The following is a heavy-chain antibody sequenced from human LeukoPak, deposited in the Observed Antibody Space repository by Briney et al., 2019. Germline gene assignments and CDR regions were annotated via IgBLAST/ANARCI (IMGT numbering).Heavy chain of an antibody. J-gene: IGHJ4*02. CDR3: ARGVHASGPYYFDY. CDR2: ISSSSSYI. V-gene: IGHV3-21*01. Sequence: GGSLRRSCAASGFTFSSYSTNWVRQAPGKGLEWVASISSSSSYIYYADSVKGRFTISRDNAKNSLYLHMNSLRAEDTAVYFCARGVHASGPYYFDYWGQRTLVTVSS. D-gene: IGHD5-12*01. CDR1: GFTFSSYS.